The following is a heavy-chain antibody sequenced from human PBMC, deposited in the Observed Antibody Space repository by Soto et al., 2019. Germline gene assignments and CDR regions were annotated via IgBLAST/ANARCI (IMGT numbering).Heavy chain of an antibody. V-gene: IGHV3-23*01. CDR3: AKAYYDFWSGYYLYFDY. Sequence: GGSLRLSCAASGFTFSSYAMSWVRQAPGKGLEWVSAISGSGGSTYYADSVKGRFTISRDNSKNTLYLQMNSLRPEDTAVYYCAKAYYDFWSGYYLYFDYWGQGTLVTVSS. CDR1: GFTFSSYA. J-gene: IGHJ4*02. CDR2: ISGSGGST. D-gene: IGHD3-3*01.